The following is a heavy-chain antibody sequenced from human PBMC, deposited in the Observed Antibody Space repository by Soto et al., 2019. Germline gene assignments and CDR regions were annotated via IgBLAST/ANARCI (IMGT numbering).Heavy chain of an antibody. J-gene: IGHJ4*02. Sequence: QVQLQESGPGLVKPSETLSLTCTVSGGSISSYYWSWIRQPPGKGLEWIGYIYYSGSTNYNPSLKRRVTISVDTSKNQFSLKLSSVTAADTAAYYCARRWGDYFDYWGQGTLVTVSS. CDR3: ARRWGDYFDY. CDR2: IYYSGST. D-gene: IGHD3-16*01. CDR1: GGSISSYY. V-gene: IGHV4-59*08.